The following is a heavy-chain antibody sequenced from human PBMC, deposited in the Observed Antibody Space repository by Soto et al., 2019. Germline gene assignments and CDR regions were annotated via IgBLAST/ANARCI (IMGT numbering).Heavy chain of an antibody. CDR2: IKQDGSEK. J-gene: IGHJ4*02. Sequence: GGSLRLSCAASGFTFSSYWMSWVRQTPGKGLEWVANIKQDGSEKYYVDSVKGRFTISRDNAKNSLYLQMNSLRAEDTAVYYCARLSPSSSWQWLAPFDCWGQGTLVTVS. CDR3: ARLSPSSSWQWLAPFDC. D-gene: IGHD6-13*01. CDR1: GFTFSSYW. V-gene: IGHV3-7*03.